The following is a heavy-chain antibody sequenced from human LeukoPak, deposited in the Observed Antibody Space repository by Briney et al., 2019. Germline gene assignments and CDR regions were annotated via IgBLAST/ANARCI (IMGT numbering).Heavy chain of an antibody. V-gene: IGHV3-48*01. D-gene: IGHD5-12*01. Sequence: AGGSLRLSCAASGFTFSSYSMNWVRQAPGKGLEWVSYISSSSSTIYYADSVKGRFTISRDNAKKSLYLQMNSLRAEDTAVYYCASSTPGGYDFKWGQGTLATVSS. CDR3: ASSTPGGYDFK. J-gene: IGHJ4*02. CDR2: ISSSSSTI. CDR1: GFTFSSYS.